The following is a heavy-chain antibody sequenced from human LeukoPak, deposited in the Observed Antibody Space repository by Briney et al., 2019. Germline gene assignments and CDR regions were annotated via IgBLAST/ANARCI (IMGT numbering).Heavy chain of an antibody. Sequence: GGSLRLSCAASGFTFDDYAMHWVRQAPGKGLEGVSGITWNSGSIGYADSVKGRFTISRDNAKNSLYLQMSSLRAEDTALYYCAKGSGSHYPTDFDYWGQGTLVTVSS. CDR3: AKGSGSHYPTDFDY. CDR2: ITWNSGSI. D-gene: IGHD1-26*01. CDR1: GFTFDDYA. J-gene: IGHJ4*02. V-gene: IGHV3-9*01.